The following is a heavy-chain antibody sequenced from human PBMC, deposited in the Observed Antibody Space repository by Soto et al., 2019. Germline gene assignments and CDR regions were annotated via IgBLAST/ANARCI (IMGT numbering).Heavy chain of an antibody. Sequence: EVQLVESGGGLVQPGGSLRLSCAASEFTFSGRSVHWVRQAPGKGLVWVSGIDKVGTDSTYADSVKGRFTSSRDNAKNTVYLQMNRLWVEDTAVYYCARGWFGPDVWGKGTTVTVSS. CDR1: EFTFSGRS. CDR2: IDKVGTDS. CDR3: ARGWFGPDV. V-gene: IGHV3-74*01. J-gene: IGHJ6*03. D-gene: IGHD3-10*01.